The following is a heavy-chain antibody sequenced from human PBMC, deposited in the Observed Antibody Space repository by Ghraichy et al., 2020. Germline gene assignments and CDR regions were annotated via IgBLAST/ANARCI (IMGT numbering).Heavy chain of an antibody. J-gene: IGHJ4*02. D-gene: IGHD5/OR15-5a*01. V-gene: IGHV4-30-2*01. Sequence: LRLSCAVSGGSISSGDYSWNWIRQPPGRGLEWIGYVYHGKNTHNNLSLKGRVTISVDRSKNHFSLNLSSVTAADTAIYYCARGPVYPIEVADYWGQGTLVTVSS. CDR1: GGSISSGDYS. CDR2: VYHGKNT. CDR3: ARGPVYPIEVADY.